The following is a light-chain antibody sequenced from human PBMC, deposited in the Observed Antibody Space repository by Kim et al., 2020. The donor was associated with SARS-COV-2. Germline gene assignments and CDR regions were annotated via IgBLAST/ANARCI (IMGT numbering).Light chain of an antibody. Sequence: SYELTQPPSVSVSPGQTARITCCGDKLGGKYVRWYQQKPGQSPVLVIYHDSKRPSGIPERFSGSNSGNTATLTISRTEAMDEADYYCQAWDSSSDLYVFG. V-gene: IGLV3-1*01. CDR3: QAWDSSSDLYV. CDR2: HDS. CDR1: KLGGKY. J-gene: IGLJ1*01.